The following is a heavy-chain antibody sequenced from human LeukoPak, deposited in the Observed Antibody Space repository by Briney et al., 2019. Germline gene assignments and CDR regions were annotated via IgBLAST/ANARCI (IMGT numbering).Heavy chain of an antibody. CDR3: ARSAIFGIGVDY. Sequence: SETLSLTYTVSGGSINAYYWSWVRQSPGKGLEWIGYVHYGGSTNYNPSLKSRVTISVDTSKNQFSLKLSSVTAADTAVYYCARSAIFGIGVDYWGQGTLVTVSS. J-gene: IGHJ4*02. CDR1: GGSINAYY. CDR2: VHYGGST. D-gene: IGHD3-3*01. V-gene: IGHV4-59*12.